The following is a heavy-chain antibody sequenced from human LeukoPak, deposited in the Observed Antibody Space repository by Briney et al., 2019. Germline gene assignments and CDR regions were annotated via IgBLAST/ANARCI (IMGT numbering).Heavy chain of an antibody. CDR3: AKDRGYGEHEPFES. D-gene: IGHD4-17*01. CDR1: GFTFSDYA. Sequence: GGSLRLSCVGSGFTFSDYAIHWVRQAPGKGLEWVAVASHDEVGKQFADSVKGRFTLSRDNSRDSVHLQMNRLRDEDTGVYYCAKDRGYGEHEPFESWGQGSLVTVSS. CDR2: ASHDEVGK. V-gene: IGHV3-30*18. J-gene: IGHJ4*02.